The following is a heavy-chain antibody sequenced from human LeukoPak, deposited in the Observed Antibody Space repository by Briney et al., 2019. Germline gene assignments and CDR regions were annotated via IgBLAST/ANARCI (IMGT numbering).Heavy chain of an antibody. J-gene: IGHJ5*02. CDR1: GYTFTSYG. Sequence: GASVKVSCKVSGYTFTSYGIIWVRQAPGQRLEWMGWISVYNGHTTYAQKFQDRVTMTTDTSTNTAYMELRSLRSDDTAVYYCARFCSGGGCYHNWFDPWGQGTLVSVSS. CDR2: ISVYNGHT. D-gene: IGHD2-15*01. V-gene: IGHV1-18*01. CDR3: ARFCSGGGCYHNWFDP.